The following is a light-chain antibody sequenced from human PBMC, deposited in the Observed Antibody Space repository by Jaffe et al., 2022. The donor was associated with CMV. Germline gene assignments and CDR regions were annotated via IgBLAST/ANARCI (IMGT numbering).Light chain of an antibody. V-gene: IGLV2-23*02. CDR3: CSYAGSIVHVI. CDR2: DVS. J-gene: IGLJ2*01. CDR1: SSDVGIYDL. Sequence: QSALTQPASVSGSPGQSITISCTGTSSDVGIYDLVSWYQQHAGKVPKLIIYDVSQRPSGVSPRFSGSKSGNTASLTISGLQADDEADYYCCSYAGSIVHVIFGGGTKLTVL.